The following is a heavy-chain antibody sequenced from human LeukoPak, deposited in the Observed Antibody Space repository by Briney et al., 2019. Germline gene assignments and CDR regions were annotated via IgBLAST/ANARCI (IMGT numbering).Heavy chain of an antibody. D-gene: IGHD3-22*01. CDR1: GFTFSSYE. CDR3: ARDDYYDSSGYYYYFDY. V-gene: IGHV3-48*01. CDR2: ISSSSSTI. J-gene: IGHJ4*02. Sequence: TGGSLRLSCAASGFTFSSYEMNWVRQAPGKGLEWVSYISSSSSTIYYADSVKGRFTISRDNAKNSLYLQMNSLRAEDTAVYYCARDDYYDSSGYYYYFDYWGQGTLVTVSS.